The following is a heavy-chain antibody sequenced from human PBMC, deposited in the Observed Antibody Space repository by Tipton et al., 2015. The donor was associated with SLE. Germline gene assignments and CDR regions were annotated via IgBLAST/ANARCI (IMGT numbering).Heavy chain of an antibody. J-gene: IGHJ4*02. CDR2: IYASGST. CDR1: DGSISDYY. Sequence: GLVKPSETLSLTCTVSDGSISDYYWTWIRQPAGEGLEWIGRIYASGSTNYNPSLKSRVTMSVDTSKNQFSLNLSSVTAADTAVYYCARYYSTYIDAWGQGTLVTVSS. D-gene: IGHD4-11*01. CDR3: ARYYSTYIDA. V-gene: IGHV4-4*07.